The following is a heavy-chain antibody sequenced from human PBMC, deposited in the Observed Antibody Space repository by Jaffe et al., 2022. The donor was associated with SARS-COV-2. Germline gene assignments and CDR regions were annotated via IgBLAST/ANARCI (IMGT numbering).Heavy chain of an antibody. V-gene: IGHV4-39*01. CDR1: GGSISSGSYY. D-gene: IGHD3-16*02. CDR3: VSVSFYFCYMDV. CDR2: IYYSGSA. Sequence: QLQLQESGPGLVKPSETLSLTCTVSGGSISSGSYYWGWLRQPPGKGLEWIGNIYYSGSAYYNPSLKSRVTISLATPKNQFSLQLSSVTAADTAVYYCVSVSFYFCYMDVWGKGTTVAVSS. J-gene: IGHJ6*03.